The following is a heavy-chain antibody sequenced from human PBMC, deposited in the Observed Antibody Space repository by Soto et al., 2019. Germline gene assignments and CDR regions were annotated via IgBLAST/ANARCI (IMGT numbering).Heavy chain of an antibody. J-gene: IGHJ6*02. CDR3: ARGALRAAAGSFYYYYGMDV. CDR1: GGSISSSNW. V-gene: IGHV4-4*03. D-gene: IGHD6-13*01. Sequence: PPETLSLTCAVSGGSISSSNWWGWVRQPPGKGLEWIGEISHSGRTNYNPSLKSRVTISVHTSKNPFCLKLSSVTAADTAVYYWARGALRAAAGSFYYYYGMDVWGQGTTVTVSS. CDR2: ISHSGRT.